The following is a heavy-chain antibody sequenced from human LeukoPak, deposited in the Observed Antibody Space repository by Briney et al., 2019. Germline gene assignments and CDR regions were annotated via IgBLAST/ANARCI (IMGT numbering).Heavy chain of an antibody. J-gene: IGHJ5*02. Sequence: PSETLSLTCNVSGYSLNRGYYWGWIRQPPGKGLEWIGSVHHSSTTYYNPSLKSRVTISVDTSKNQFSLKLSSVTAADTAVYYCARDPGIAAAGYNWFDPWGQGTLVTVSS. CDR2: VHHSSTT. V-gene: IGHV4-38-2*02. CDR3: ARDPGIAAAGYNWFDP. D-gene: IGHD6-13*01. CDR1: GYSLNRGYY.